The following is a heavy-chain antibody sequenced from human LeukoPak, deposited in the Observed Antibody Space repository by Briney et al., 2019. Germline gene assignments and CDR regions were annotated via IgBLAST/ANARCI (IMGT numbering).Heavy chain of an antibody. CDR2: IFYSGST. CDR1: GGSISSSGFH. CDR3: ARSFGGNSVNWYFDL. V-gene: IGHV4-39*01. D-gene: IGHD4-23*01. Sequence: SETLSLTCTVSGGSISSSGFHWGCIRQPPGKGLECIGSIFYSGSTYYNPSLKSRVTISVDTSKNQFSLKLSSVTAADTAVYYCARSFGGNSVNWYFDLWGRRTLVTVSS. J-gene: IGHJ2*01.